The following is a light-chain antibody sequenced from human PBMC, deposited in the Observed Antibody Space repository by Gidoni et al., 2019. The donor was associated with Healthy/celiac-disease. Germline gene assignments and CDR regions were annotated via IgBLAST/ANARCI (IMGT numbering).Light chain of an antibody. V-gene: IGKV3-11*01. Sequence: EIALTQSPATLSLSPGERATLSCSARQSVSSYLAWYQQKPGEAPSLLIYDASNRATGIPARFSGSRSGTDFTLTNSSLEPEDVAVYYCQQRSNWPGLTFGGGTKVEIK. CDR3: QQRSNWPGLT. J-gene: IGKJ4*01. CDR2: DAS. CDR1: QSVSSY.